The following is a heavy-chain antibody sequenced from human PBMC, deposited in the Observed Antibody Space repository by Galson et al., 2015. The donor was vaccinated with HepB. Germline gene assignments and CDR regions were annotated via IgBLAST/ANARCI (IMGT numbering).Heavy chain of an antibody. Sequence: LSLTCTVDYIGTYYWNWIRQSPGKGLEWIGFINHSGYTNYNPSLNSRVSMSIDTSNKQFSLKLTSVTAADTAVYYCARRDGDYHDTFDYWGRGTLVTVSS. V-gene: IGHV4-59*01. CDR3: ARRDGDYHDTFDY. J-gene: IGHJ4*02. D-gene: IGHD4-17*01. CDR2: INHSGYT. CDR1: YIGTYY.